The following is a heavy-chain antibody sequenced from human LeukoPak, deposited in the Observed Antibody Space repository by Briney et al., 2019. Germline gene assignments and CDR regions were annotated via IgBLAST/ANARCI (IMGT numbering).Heavy chain of an antibody. V-gene: IGHV3-21*01. J-gene: IGHJ5*02. CDR3: ASHPDSGWYSHQYNWFDP. Sequence: PGGSLRLSCAASGFTFSSYSMNWVRQAPGKGLEWVSSISSSSSYIYYADSVKGRFTISRDNAKNSLYLQMNSLRAEDTAVYYCASHPDSGWYSHQYNWFDPWGQGTLVTVSS. CDR1: GFTFSSYS. D-gene: IGHD6-19*01. CDR2: ISSSSSYI.